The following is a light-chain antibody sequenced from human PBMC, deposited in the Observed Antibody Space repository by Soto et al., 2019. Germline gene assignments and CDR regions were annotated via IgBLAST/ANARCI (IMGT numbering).Light chain of an antibody. J-gene: IGKJ5*01. CDR2: AAS. CDR1: QGISNF. CDR3: QQSYSTPSVT. V-gene: IGKV1-39*01. Sequence: IQLTQSPSSLSASVGNRVTITCRASQGISNFLAWYQQKPGKAPKLLIYAASTLQSGVPSRFSGSGSGTDFTLTISSLQPEDFATYYCQQSYSTPSVTFGQGTRLEIK.